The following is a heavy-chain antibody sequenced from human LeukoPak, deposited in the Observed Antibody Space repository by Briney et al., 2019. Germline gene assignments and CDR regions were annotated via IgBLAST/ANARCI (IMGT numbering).Heavy chain of an antibody. CDR2: INHSGST. D-gene: IGHD3-22*01. J-gene: IGHJ5*02. CDR1: SGSFSGYY. Sequence: PSETLSLTCAVYSGSFSGYYWSWIRQPPGKGLEWIGEINHSGSTNYNPSLKSRVTISVDTSKNQFSLKLSSVTAADTAVYYCARVPTPNYYDKRSWFDPWGQGTLVTVSS. CDR3: ARVPTPNYYDKRSWFDP. V-gene: IGHV4-34*01.